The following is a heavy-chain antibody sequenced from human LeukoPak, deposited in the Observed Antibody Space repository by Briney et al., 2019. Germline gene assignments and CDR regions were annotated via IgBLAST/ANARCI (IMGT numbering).Heavy chain of an antibody. J-gene: IGHJ4*02. D-gene: IGHD2-15*01. CDR2: IYYSGST. CDR3: ARGAFSVVAAIIFDY. Sequence: PSETLSLTCTVSGGSISSYYWSWIRQPPGKGLEWIGYIYYSGSTNYNPSLKSRVTISVDTSKNQFSLKLSSVTAADTAVYYCARGAFSVVAAIIFDYWGQGTLVTVSS. CDR1: GGSISSYY. V-gene: IGHV4-59*01.